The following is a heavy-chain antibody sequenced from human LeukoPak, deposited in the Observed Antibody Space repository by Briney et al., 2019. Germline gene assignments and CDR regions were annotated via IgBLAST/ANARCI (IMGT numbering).Heavy chain of an antibody. CDR2: ISSSSSTI. Sequence: PGGSLRLSCAASGFTFSSYSMNWVRQAPGKGLEWVSYISSSSSTIYYADSVKGRFTISRDNAKNSLYLQMNSLRVEDTAVYYCARELLVAARPFDYWGQGTLVTVSS. CDR1: GFTFSSYS. CDR3: ARELLVAARPFDY. V-gene: IGHV3-48*01. J-gene: IGHJ4*02. D-gene: IGHD6-6*01.